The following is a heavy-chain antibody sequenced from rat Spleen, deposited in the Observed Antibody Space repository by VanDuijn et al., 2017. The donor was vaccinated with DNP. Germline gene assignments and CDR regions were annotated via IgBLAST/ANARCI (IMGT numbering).Heavy chain of an antibody. Sequence: EVQLVESGGGLVQPGRSLKLSCAASGFTFSNYYMDWVRQAPTKGLEWVAYISTGGGSTYYRDSVQGRFTTSRDNAKSTLYRQMDSLRSEEPATYYCTTFRYYDGTGVMDAWGQGASVTVSS. J-gene: IGHJ4*01. CDR1: GFTFSNYY. D-gene: IGHD1-12*02. CDR3: TTFRYYDGTGVMDA. CDR2: ISTGGGST. V-gene: IGHV5-27*01.